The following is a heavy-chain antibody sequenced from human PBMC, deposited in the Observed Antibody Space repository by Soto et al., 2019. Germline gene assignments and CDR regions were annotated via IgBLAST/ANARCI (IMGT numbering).Heavy chain of an antibody. V-gene: IGHV3-49*04. J-gene: IGHJ4*02. Sequence: GGSLRLSCIASGFAFGEYDMNWVRQAPGKGLEWVGFIRSKPYGGTIEYAASVKGRFTISRDDSKSIAYLQMNSLKTEDTALYYCTSGFSGYDYGTEYWGQGTLVTVSS. CDR1: GFAFGEYD. CDR3: TSGFSGYDYGTEY. CDR2: IRSKPYGGTI. D-gene: IGHD5-12*01.